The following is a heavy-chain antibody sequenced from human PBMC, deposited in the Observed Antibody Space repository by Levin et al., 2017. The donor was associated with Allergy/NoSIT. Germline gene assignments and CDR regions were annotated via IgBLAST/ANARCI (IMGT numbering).Heavy chain of an antibody. D-gene: IGHD3-10*01. CDR1: GFTFSGYA. CDR2: ISANGGST. J-gene: IGHJ4*02. CDR3: AKSPQGSGYYFDY. V-gene: IGHV3-23*01. Sequence: LGESLKISCAASGFTFSGYAMSWVRQAPGKGLEWVSSISANGGSTYYADSVKGRFTISRDTSQNTLYLQMNSLRAEDTAVYYCAKSPQGSGYYFDYRGQGTLLTVSS.